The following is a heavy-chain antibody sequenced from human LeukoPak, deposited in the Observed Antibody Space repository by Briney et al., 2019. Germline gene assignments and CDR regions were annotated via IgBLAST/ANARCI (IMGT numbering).Heavy chain of an antibody. CDR3: ARVRPSLYSSGWYAIAFDI. CDR1: GGSIRSYY. D-gene: IGHD6-19*01. CDR2: IYHLGST. Sequence: SETLSLTCTISGGSIRSYYWTWIRQPPGKGLEWIRYIYHLGSTNYNPSLNGRVTISLDTSKNQFSLKLSSVTAADTAVYYCARVRPSLYSSGWYAIAFDIWGQGTMVTVSS. J-gene: IGHJ3*02. V-gene: IGHV4-59*01.